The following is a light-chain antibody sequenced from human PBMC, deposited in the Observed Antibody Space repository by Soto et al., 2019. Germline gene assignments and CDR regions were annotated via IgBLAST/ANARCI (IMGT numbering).Light chain of an antibody. CDR1: SSDY. V-gene: IGLV2-14*03. CDR3: SSYAGSNTYV. CDR2: DVT. Sequence: SALTLPASVSGSPGQSITISCTGTSSDYVSWYQQHPGKAPKLLIYDVTNRPSGVSNRFSGSKSGNTASLTISGLQPEDEADYYCSSYAGSNTYVFGIGTKV. J-gene: IGLJ1*01.